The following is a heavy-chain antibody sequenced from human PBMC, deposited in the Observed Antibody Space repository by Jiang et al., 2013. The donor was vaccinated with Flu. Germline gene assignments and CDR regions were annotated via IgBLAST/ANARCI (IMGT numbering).Heavy chain of an antibody. D-gene: IGHD2-2*01. J-gene: IGHJ5*02. CDR2: INTNTGNP. CDR3: ARGPREIQRARPESGGRYCSSTSCYARSLNWFDP. CDR1: GYTFTSYA. V-gene: IGHV7-4-1*02. Sequence: QSGSELKKPGASVKVSCKASGYTFTSYAMNWVRQAPGQGLEWMGWINTNTGNPTYAQGFTGRFVFSLDTSVSTAYLQISSLKAEDTAVYYCARGPREIQRARPESGGRYCSSTSCYARSLNWFDPWGQGTLVTVSS.